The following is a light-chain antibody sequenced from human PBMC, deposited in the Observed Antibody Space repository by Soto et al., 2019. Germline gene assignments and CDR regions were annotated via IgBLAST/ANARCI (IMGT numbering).Light chain of an antibody. Sequence: QSVLTQPRSVSGSPGQSVTISCTGTSSDVGGYNYVSWYQQHPGKAPKLMIYDVSKRPSGVPDRFSGSKSGNTPSLTISGLQAEDEADYYCCAYAGSYVFGTGTKVTVL. V-gene: IGLV2-11*01. CDR2: DVS. CDR3: CAYAGSYV. J-gene: IGLJ1*01. CDR1: SSDVGGYNY.